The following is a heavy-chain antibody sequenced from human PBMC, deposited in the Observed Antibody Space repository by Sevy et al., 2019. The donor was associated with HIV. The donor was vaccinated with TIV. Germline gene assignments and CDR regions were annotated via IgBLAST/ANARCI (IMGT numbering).Heavy chain of an antibody. CDR1: GFTFRNYV. V-gene: IGHV3-23*01. J-gene: IGHJ3*02. D-gene: IGHD3-10*01. CDR2: IRDGGGTT. Sequence: GGSLRLSCAASGFTFRNYVMNWVRQPPGKGLEWVSVIRDGGGTTYYADSVKGRFTISRDDSKSTLYLQMNSLRVEDTAVYFCAKRVAGALAALDIWGQGTMVTVSS. CDR3: AKRVAGALAALDI.